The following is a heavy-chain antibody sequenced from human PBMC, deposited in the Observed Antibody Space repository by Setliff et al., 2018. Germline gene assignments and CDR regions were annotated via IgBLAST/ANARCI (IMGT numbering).Heavy chain of an antibody. D-gene: IGHD3-10*01. V-gene: IGHV4-39*06. CDR1: GGSISSRSYY. CDR2: IYHSGSS. J-gene: IGHJ6*02. Sequence: SETLSLTCTVSGGSISSRSYYWGWIRQPPGKGLEWIGSIYHSGSSYYNPSLRSRVTISVDTSRNQFPLKLRSVTAADTAVYYCARLSWDGLRYYGLVVWGQGATVTVS. CDR3: ARLSWDGLRYYGLVV.